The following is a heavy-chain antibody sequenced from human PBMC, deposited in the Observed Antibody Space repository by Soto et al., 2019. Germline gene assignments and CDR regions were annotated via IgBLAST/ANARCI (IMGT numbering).Heavy chain of an antibody. V-gene: IGHV3-30*03. D-gene: IGHD3-3*01. Sequence: VGSLRLSCAASGFTFSDYAMHWVRQAPGKGLEWVAVVSHDGRNTHYADSVKGRFTISRDNSKNTLYLQMNSLRTEDTAVYYCARALDFWSAYFDYWGQGSLVTVSS. CDR3: ARALDFWSAYFDY. CDR1: GFTFSDYA. J-gene: IGHJ4*02. CDR2: VSHDGRNT.